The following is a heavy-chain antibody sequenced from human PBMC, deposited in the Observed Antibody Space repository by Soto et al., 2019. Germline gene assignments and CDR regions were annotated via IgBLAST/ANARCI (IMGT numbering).Heavy chain of an antibody. V-gene: IGHV1-69*13. CDR1: GGPFSSYA. J-gene: IGHJ6*02. CDR2: IIPIFGTA. CDR3: ASGSAYYDILTGPYYGMDV. D-gene: IGHD3-9*01. Sequence: SVKVSCKASGGPFSSYAISWVRQAPGQGLEWMGGIIPIFGTANYAQKFQGRVTITADESKSTAYMELSSLRSEDTAVYYCASGSAYYDILTGPYYGMDVWGQGTTVTVSS.